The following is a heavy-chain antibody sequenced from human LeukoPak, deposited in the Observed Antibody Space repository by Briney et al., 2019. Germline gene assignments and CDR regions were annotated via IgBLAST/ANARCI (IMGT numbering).Heavy chain of an antibody. V-gene: IGHV3-7*03. CDR2: IKEDGSEQ. CDR3: GMAMDV. Sequence: GGSLRLSCAASGFILNNYWMNWVRQAPGKGLEWVANIKEDGSEQYYVDSVKGRFTISRDNAKKSLYLQMNSLRAEDTAVYFCGMAMDVWSQGTTVTVSS. J-gene: IGHJ6*02. CDR1: GFILNNYW.